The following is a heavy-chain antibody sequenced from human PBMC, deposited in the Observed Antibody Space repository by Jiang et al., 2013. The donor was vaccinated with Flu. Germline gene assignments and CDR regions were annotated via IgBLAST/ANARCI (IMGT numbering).Heavy chain of an antibody. CDR2: ISSGGGTI. CDR3: ARGISSGWDYYYYAMDL. V-gene: IGHV3-48*03. Sequence: SCVASGFTFSTYEMNWVRQAPGKGLEWVSYISSGGGTIFYADSVKGRLTVSRDNAQNSVFLQMSSLRVEDTAVYYCARGISSGWDYYYYAMDLWSKGTTVTVSS. CDR1: GFTFSTYE. J-gene: IGHJ6*04. D-gene: IGHD6-25*01.